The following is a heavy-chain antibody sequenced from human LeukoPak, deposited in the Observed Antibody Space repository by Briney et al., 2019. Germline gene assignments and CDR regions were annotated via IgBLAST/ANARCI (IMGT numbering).Heavy chain of an antibody. CDR2: IDKTTYPT. D-gene: IGHD6-19*01. CDR1: EFIFSDYA. CDR3: AKFEGATIPGWFNDY. J-gene: IGHJ4*02. Sequence: GGSLRVSCAASEFIFSDYAMGWVRQARGKGLEWVSTIDKTTYPTFYADSVKGRFTISRDNSKNTLYLQMNSLRTEDTAVYFCAKFEGATIPGWFNDYWGQGILVTVSS. V-gene: IGHV3-23*05.